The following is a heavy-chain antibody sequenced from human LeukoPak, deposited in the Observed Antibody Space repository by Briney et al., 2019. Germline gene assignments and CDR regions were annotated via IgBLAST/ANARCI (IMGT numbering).Heavy chain of an antibody. D-gene: IGHD2-2*01. CDR1: GGTFSSYA. CDR2: IIPIFGTA. CDR3: AISQYCSSTSCYGEYNWFDP. V-gene: IGHV1-69*05. J-gene: IGHJ5*02. Sequence: SVKVSCKASGGTFSSYAISWVRQAPGQRLEWMGGIIPIFGTANYAQKFQGRVTITTDESTSTAYMELSSLRSEDTAVYYCAISQYCSSTSCYGEYNWFDPWGQGTLVTVSS.